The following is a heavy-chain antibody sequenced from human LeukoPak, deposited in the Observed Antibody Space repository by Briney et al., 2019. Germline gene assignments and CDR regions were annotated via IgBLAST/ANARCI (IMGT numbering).Heavy chain of an antibody. J-gene: IGHJ4*02. CDR3: ARRGPSVAGPYDY. Sequence: GGSLRLSCAASGSTFSSYEMNWVRQAPGKGLEWVSHISSSGSTIYYADSVKGRFTISRDNAKNSLYLQMNSLRAEDTAVYYCARRGPSVAGPYDYWGQGTLVTVSS. CDR2: ISSSGSTI. CDR1: GSTFSSYE. V-gene: IGHV3-48*03. D-gene: IGHD6-19*01.